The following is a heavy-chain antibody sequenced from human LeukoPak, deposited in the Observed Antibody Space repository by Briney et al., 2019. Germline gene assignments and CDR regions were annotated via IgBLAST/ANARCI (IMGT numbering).Heavy chain of an antibody. D-gene: IGHD3-22*01. V-gene: IGHV1-2*02. Sequence: ASLKLSCKASGYTFTSYDINWVRQAPGQGLEWMGWINPNSGGTNYAQKFQGMVTMTRDTSISTAYMELSRLRSDDTAVYYCASLFYDSSGYYYFDYWGQGTLVTVSS. CDR2: INPNSGGT. CDR1: GYTFTSYD. CDR3: ASLFYDSSGYYYFDY. J-gene: IGHJ4*02.